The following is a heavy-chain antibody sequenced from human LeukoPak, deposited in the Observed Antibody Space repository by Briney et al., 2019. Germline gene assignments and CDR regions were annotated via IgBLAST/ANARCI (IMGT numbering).Heavy chain of an antibody. CDR2: ISFEGSNK. J-gene: IGHJ6*03. V-gene: IGHV3-30*01. D-gene: IGHD1-14*01. Sequence: GGSLRLSCAASGFSFSTYAMYWVRQAPGKGLEWVAVISFEGSNKYYADSVQGRFTISRDNSRNALYLQMNSLRAEDTAVYLCARGPPTALYMDVWGKGTTVTVSS. CDR3: ARGPPTALYMDV. CDR1: GFSFSTYA.